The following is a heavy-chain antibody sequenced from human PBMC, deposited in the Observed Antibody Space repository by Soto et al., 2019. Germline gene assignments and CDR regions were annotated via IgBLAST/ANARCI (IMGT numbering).Heavy chain of an antibody. D-gene: IGHD7-27*01. V-gene: IGHV3-48*01. CDR1: GFILSDCA. CDR3: ARDLSWGSNWYYYMDV. CDR2: ISSSSSVI. J-gene: IGHJ6*03. Sequence: EVQLVESGGGLVQPGGSLRLSCATSGFILSDCAMNWVPQAPGKGRGWVSYISSSSSVIDYADSVKGRFTVSRDNARNSLYLQMNSLRAEDTAVYYCARDLSWGSNWYYYMDVWGKGTTVTVSS.